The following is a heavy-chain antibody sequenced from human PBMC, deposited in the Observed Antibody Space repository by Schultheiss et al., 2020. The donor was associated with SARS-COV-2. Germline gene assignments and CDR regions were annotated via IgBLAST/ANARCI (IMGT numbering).Heavy chain of an antibody. J-gene: IGHJ6*02. CDR3: ARDGSSGWSHNSYDGMDV. V-gene: IGHV1-69*04. Sequence: SVKVSCKTSGDTFNSYSISWVRQAPGQGLEWMGRIIPILGIANYAQKFQGRVTITADKSTSTAYMELSSLRSEDTAVYYCARDGSSGWSHNSYDGMDVWGQGTTVTVSS. CDR2: IIPILGIA. CDR1: GDTFNSYS. D-gene: IGHD6-19*01.